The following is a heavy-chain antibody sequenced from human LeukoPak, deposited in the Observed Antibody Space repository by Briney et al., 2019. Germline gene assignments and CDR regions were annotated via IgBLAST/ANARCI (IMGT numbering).Heavy chain of an antibody. CDR2: ISAYSGNT. J-gene: IGHJ4*02. Sequence: GGSVKLSCTASGYTFTSYCMRWVRQAPGQGLEWMAWISAYSGNTNYAQYLQGRVTITTDTSTNTAYLQLSSLRSDDTAVYYCARLGRPPGEYDYYEISGYLDYWGQGTLVTVSS. V-gene: IGHV1-18*01. CDR3: ARLGRPPGEYDYYEISGYLDY. CDR1: GYTFTSYC. D-gene: IGHD3-22*01.